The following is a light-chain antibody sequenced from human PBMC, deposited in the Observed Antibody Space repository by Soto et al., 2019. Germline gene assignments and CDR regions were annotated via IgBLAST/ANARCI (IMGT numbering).Light chain of an antibody. CDR3: AAWDDSLRGQV. CDR1: SSNIGRKN. J-gene: IGLJ3*02. Sequence: QSVLTQPPSASGAPGQRVTISCSGSSSNIGRKNVHWYQQLPGTAPNVLIYTNDKRPSGVPDRFSGSKSGTSATLAITGLQSEDEADYYCAAWDDSLRGQVFGTGTKLTVL. CDR2: TND. V-gene: IGLV1-44*01.